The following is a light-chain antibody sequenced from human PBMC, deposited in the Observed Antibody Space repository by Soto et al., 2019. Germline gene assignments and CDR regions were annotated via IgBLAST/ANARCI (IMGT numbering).Light chain of an antibody. V-gene: IGKV3-15*01. J-gene: IGKJ4*01. CDR2: GAS. CDR1: QSISSN. CDR3: QQYNNWPLT. Sequence: ITQSPSTLSVSLGERATLSCRASQSISSNLAWYQQKPGQAPRLLIYGASTRATGIPARFTGSGSGTEFTLTISSLQSEDFAVYYCQQYNNWPLTFGGGTKVDIK.